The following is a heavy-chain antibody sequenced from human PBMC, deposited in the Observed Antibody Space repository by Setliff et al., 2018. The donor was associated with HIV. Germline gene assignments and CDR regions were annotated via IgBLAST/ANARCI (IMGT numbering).Heavy chain of an antibody. J-gene: IGHJ5*02. CDR1: GYTLSTYA. V-gene: IGHV1-3*01. CDR3: ARGGAREYQLLYNYFDP. CDR2: INSDNGNT. D-gene: IGHD2-2*01. Sequence: ASVMVSCKASGYTLSTYALYWVRQAPGQRLEWMGWINSDNGNTKFSQKFQGRLTITADTTASTAYMVLSSLTSEDTAVYYCARGGAREYQLLYNYFDPWGLGTLVTVSS.